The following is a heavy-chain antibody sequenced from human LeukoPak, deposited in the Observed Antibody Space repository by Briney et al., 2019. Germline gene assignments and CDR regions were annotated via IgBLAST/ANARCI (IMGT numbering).Heavy chain of an antibody. Sequence: SETLSLTCTVSGGSVSSGGFHWSWIRQPPGKGLEWIGYIYHIGTTDYNPSLKSRVTISLDRSKNQVSLNLTSMTAADTAVYYCARHTAEKYNWFDRWGQGTLVTVSS. CDR2: IYHIGTT. V-gene: IGHV4-30-2*01. CDR1: GGSVSSGGFH. CDR3: ARHTAEKYNWFDR. D-gene: IGHD5-24*01. J-gene: IGHJ5*02.